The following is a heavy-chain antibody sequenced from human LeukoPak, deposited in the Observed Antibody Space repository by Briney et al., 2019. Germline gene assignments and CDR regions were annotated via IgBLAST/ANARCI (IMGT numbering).Heavy chain of an antibody. Sequence: PGGSLRLSCAASGFTFSSYAMSWVRQAPGKGLEWVSSISSSSSYIYYADSVKGRFTISRDNAKNSLYLQMNSLRAEDTAVYYCARDTEYYYDSSGYRTFDYWGQGTLVTVSS. D-gene: IGHD3-22*01. J-gene: IGHJ4*02. CDR1: GFTFSSYA. CDR2: ISSSSSYI. CDR3: ARDTEYYYDSSGYRTFDY. V-gene: IGHV3-21*01.